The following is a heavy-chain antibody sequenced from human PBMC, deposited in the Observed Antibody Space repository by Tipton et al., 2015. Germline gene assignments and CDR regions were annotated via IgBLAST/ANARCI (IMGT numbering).Heavy chain of an antibody. CDR3: ARDLEHGMDV. J-gene: IGHJ6*02. CDR2: ISHSGNT. Sequence: TLSLTCTVSGGSISSSNWWSWVRQPPGKGLEWIGTISHSGNTFYNPSLKSRVTISADTSKNQFSLKLSSVTAADTAVYYCARDLEHGMDVWGQGTTVTVSS. V-gene: IGHV4-4*02. CDR1: GGSISSSNW. D-gene: IGHD5-24*01.